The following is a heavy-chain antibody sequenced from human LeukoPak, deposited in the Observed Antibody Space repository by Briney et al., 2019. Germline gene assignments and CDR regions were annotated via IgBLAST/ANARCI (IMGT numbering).Heavy chain of an antibody. CDR1: GYTFTSYG. J-gene: IGHJ6*02. CDR2: ISAYNGNT. D-gene: IGHD3-9*01. CDR3: AREVLRYFDWLWTEDYYGMDV. Sequence: GASVTVSCTASGYTFTSYGISWVRQAPGQGLEWMGWISAYNGNTNYAQKLQGRVTMTTDTSTSTAYMELRSLRSDDTAVYYCAREVLRYFDWLWTEDYYGMDVWGQGTTVTVSS. V-gene: IGHV1-18*01.